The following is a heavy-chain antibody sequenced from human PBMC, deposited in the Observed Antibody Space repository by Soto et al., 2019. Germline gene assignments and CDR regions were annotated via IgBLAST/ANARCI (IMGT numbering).Heavy chain of an antibody. CDR3: ARERIVGAAIGGADC. D-gene: IGHD1-26*01. Sequence: SETLSLTCTVSGGSISSYYWSWIRQPPGKGLEWIGYIYYSGNTYFNPSLKSRLTLSVDTSKNQFSLKLISVTAADTAVYYCARERIVGAAIGGADCWGQGTLVTVSS. CDR1: GGSISSYY. CDR2: IYYSGNT. V-gene: IGHV4-59*12. J-gene: IGHJ4*02.